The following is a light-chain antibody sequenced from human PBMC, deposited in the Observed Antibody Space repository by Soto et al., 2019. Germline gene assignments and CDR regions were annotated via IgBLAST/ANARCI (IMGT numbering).Light chain of an antibody. CDR3: CSYAGSGTFV. J-gene: IGLJ1*01. Sequence: QSALTQPASVSGSPGQSITISCTGTSSDVGGYNLVTWYQQHPGKSPELMIYEGSKRPSGVSPRFSGSKSGNTASLTISGLQAEDEADYSCCSYAGSGTFVFGTGTKVTVL. V-gene: IGLV2-23*01. CDR2: EGS. CDR1: SSDVGGYNL.